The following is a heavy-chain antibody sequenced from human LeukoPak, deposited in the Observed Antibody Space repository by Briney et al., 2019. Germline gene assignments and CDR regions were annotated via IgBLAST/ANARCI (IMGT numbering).Heavy chain of an antibody. V-gene: IGHV3-49*03. CDR3: TRSHLRNDAFDI. D-gene: IGHD4-17*01. CDR1: GFTFGDYA. CDR2: IRSKAYGGTT. J-gene: IGHJ3*02. Sequence: GGSLRLSCTASGFTFGDYAMSWFGQAPGKGREWVGFIRSKAYGGTTEYAASVKGRFTISRDDSKSIAYLQMNSLKTEDTAVYYCTRSHLRNDAFDIWGQGTMVTVSS.